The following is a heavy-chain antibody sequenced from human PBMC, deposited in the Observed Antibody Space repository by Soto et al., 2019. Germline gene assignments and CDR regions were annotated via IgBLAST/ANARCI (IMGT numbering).Heavy chain of an antibody. Sequence: ASVKVSCKASGYTFTGYYMHWVRQAPGQGLEWMGWINPNSGGTNYAQKFQGWVTMTRDTSISTAYMELSRLRSDDSAVYYCAREGDYDILTGAYWGQGTLVTVSS. CDR3: AREGDYDILTGAY. CDR1: GYTFTGYY. J-gene: IGHJ4*02. CDR2: INPNSGGT. D-gene: IGHD3-9*01. V-gene: IGHV1-2*04.